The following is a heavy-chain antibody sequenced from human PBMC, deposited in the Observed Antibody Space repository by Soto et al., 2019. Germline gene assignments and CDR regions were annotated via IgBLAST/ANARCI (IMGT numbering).Heavy chain of an antibody. Sequence: ESGGGVVQPGRSLRLSCAASGFTFSSYGMHWVRQAPGKALEWVAVIWYDGSNKYYEDSVKGRFTISRDKSKNTLYLQMNSLRAEDTSVYYCARDGGCRDGYTVGCNWFDPWGQGTLVTVSS. CDR1: GFTFSSYG. V-gene: IGHV3-33*01. D-gene: IGHD5-12*01. J-gene: IGHJ5*02. CDR2: IWYDGSNK. CDR3: ARDGGCRDGYTVGCNWFDP.